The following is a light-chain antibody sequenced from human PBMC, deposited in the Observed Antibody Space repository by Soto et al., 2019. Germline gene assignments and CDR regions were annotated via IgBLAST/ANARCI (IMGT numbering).Light chain of an antibody. Sequence: ERVMTQSPATLSVSPGERATLSCRASRGVSTNLAWHQQKPGQAPRLLIYGASTRATGIPARFSGSGSETEFTLTITSLQSEDFAVYYCQQYYNWPWTFGQGTKVEIK. J-gene: IGKJ1*01. CDR2: GAS. CDR1: RGVSTN. CDR3: QQYYNWPWT. V-gene: IGKV3-15*01.